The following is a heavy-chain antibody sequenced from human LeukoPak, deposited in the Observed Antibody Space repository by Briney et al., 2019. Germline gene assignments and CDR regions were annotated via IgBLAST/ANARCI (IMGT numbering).Heavy chain of an antibody. Sequence: GGSLRLSCSASGFTFSNYPMHWVRQAPGKGLEWVAYIRSSSNTIYYADSVKGRFTISRDNAKNSLYLQMNSLRDEDTAVYYCARDPEALDYWGQGTLVTVSS. CDR1: GFTFSNYP. CDR2: IRSSSNTI. J-gene: IGHJ4*02. CDR3: ARDPEALDY. V-gene: IGHV3-48*02.